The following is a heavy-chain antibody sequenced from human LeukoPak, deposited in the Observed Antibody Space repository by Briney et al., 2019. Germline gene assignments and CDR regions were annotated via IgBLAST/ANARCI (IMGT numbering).Heavy chain of an antibody. V-gene: IGHV3-74*01. CDR2: INSDGSST. D-gene: IGHD3-22*01. J-gene: IGHJ2*01. Sequence: GGSLRLSCAASGFTFSSYWMHWVRQAPGKGLVWVSRINSDGSSTSYADSVKGRFTISRDNAKNTLYLQMNSLRAEDTAVYYCARARGYYDSSGYYYSWHFDLWGRGTLVTVSS. CDR1: GFTFSSYW. CDR3: ARARGYYDSSGYYYSWHFDL.